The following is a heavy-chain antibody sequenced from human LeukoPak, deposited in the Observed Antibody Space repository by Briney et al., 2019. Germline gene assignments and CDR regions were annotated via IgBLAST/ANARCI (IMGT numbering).Heavy chain of an antibody. CDR1: RYSITSAYY. CDR2: IYHSGST. Sequence: SETLSLTCTVSRYSITSAYYWGWIRQPPGKGLQWIGSIYHSGSTYYNPSLKSRVTISVDTSKNQFSLKLSSVTAADTAVYYCARTYYYDSSGYYDFWGQGTLVTVSS. D-gene: IGHD3-22*01. J-gene: IGHJ4*02. V-gene: IGHV4-38-2*02. CDR3: ARTYYYDSSGYYDF.